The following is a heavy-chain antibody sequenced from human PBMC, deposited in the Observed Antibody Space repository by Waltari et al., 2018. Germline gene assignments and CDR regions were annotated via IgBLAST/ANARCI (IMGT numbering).Heavy chain of an antibody. V-gene: IGHV1-2*02. Sequence: QVQLVQSGAEVKRPGASVKVSCKASGYPFTANYVHWVRQAPGQGLELMGWIHPNSGATDYAQQFQGRVTMTLDTSISTLYMELSRLGSDDTAVYYCARAWFNSGFDYWGQGSLVTVSS. CDR1: GYPFTANY. CDR3: ARAWFNSGFDY. J-gene: IGHJ4*02. CDR2: IHPNSGAT. D-gene: IGHD3-10*01.